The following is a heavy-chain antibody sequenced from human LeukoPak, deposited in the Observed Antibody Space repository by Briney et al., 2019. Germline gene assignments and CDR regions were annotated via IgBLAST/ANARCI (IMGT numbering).Heavy chain of an antibody. J-gene: IGHJ3*01. V-gene: IGHV3-7*01. D-gene: IGHD3-10*01. Sequence: GGSLRLSCAASGFTFSSYGMHWVRQAPGKGLEWVANIKEDGSEKYYVDSVKGRFTISRDNAKNSLYLQMNSLRAEDTAVYLRANGGGGAFDFWGQGTMVTVSS. CDR3: ANGGGGAFDF. CDR2: IKEDGSEK. CDR1: GFTFSSYG.